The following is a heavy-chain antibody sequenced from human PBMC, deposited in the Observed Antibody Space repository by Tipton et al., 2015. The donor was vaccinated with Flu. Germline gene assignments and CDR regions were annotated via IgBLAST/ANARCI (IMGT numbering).Heavy chain of an antibody. Sequence: SLRLSCAASGFTFSSYWMSWVRQAPGKGLEWVANIKQDGSEKYYVDSVKGRFTTSRDNAKNSLYLQMNSLRAEDTAVYYCARPVPGTRGAFDIWGQGTMVTVSS. J-gene: IGHJ3*02. CDR2: IKQDGSEK. CDR1: GFTFSSYW. V-gene: IGHV3-7*01. D-gene: IGHD3-10*01. CDR3: ARPVPGTRGAFDI.